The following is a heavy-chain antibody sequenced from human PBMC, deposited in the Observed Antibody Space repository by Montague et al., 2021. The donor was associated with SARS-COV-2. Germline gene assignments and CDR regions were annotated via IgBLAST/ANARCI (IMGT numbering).Heavy chain of an antibody. Sequence: SLRLSCAASGITFGNFCMSWVRQAPGKGLEWVANINKDGSDIYHLESLKGRFTISRDNANSSVFLQMDSLRPDDTAIYYCARKHDLKDWGQGTMVIVSS. CDR2: INKDGSDI. CDR1: GITFGNFC. V-gene: IGHV3-7*03. D-gene: IGHD2-21*01. CDR3: ARKHDLKD. J-gene: IGHJ4*02.